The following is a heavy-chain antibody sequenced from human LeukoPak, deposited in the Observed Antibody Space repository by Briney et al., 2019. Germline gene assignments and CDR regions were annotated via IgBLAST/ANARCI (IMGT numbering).Heavy chain of an antibody. CDR2: MNPNSGNT. CDR1: GYTFTSYD. D-gene: IGHD3-10*01. J-gene: IGHJ6*03. Sequence: GASVKVSCKASGYTFTSYDINWVRQATGQGLEWMGWMNPNSGNTGYAQKFQGRVTMTRNTSISTAYMELSSLRSEDTAWYYCARGAGGWLGTNYYYCYYIDVWGKGTTVTVSS. CDR3: ARGAGGWLGTNYYYCYYIDV. V-gene: IGHV1-8*01.